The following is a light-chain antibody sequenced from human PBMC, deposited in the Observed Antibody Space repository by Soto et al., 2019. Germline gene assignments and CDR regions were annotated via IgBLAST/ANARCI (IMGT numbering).Light chain of an antibody. Sequence: DIQMTQSPSSLSASVGDRVTITCQASQDITNFLNWYQQKPGKAPKLLIYVASSLDTGVQSRFSGSGYGTDFTFTISSLQPEDIATYYCQQYDILPWTFGQGTKVEIK. J-gene: IGKJ1*01. V-gene: IGKV1-33*01. CDR1: QDITNF. CDR3: QQYDILPWT. CDR2: VAS.